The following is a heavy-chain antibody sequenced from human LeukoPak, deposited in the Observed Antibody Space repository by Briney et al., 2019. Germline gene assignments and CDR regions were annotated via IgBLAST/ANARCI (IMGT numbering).Heavy chain of an antibody. CDR2: INPNSGGT. V-gene: IGHV1-2*02. J-gene: IGHJ3*02. D-gene: IGHD7-27*01. CDR3: ARNGDPWGFCRFDI. CDR1: GYTFTSYY. Sequence: ASVKVSCKASGYTFTSYYMHWVRQAPGQGLEWMGWINPNSGGTNYAQKFQGRVTMTRDTSISTAYMELSRLRSDDTAVYYCARNGDPWGFCRFDIWGQGTMDTVSS.